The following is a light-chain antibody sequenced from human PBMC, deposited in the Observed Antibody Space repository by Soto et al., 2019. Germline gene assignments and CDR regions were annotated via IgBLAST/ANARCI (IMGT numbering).Light chain of an antibody. J-gene: IGLJ2*01. Sequence: QSALTQPASVSGSPGQSITISCTGTNSDVGGYNYVSWYQQHPGKPPKLMISQVSDRPSGVSNRFSGSKSGSTASLTISGLQAEDEADYYCSSYTTTSTIIFGGGTQLTVL. CDR3: SSYTTTSTII. CDR2: QVS. CDR1: NSDVGGYNY. V-gene: IGLV2-14*01.